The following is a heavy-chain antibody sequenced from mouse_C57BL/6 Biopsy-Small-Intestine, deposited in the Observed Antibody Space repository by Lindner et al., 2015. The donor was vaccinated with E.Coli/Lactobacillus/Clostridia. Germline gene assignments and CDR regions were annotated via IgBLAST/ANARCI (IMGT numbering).Heavy chain of an antibody. CDR1: GDSFSSYA. CDR2: ITPIFGIA. CDR3: ARPHSGGWVDYYTMDV. Sequence: SVKVSCKVSGDSFSSYAFSWVRQAPGQGLEWMGRITPIFGIAKYAQKFQGRVTITADKSTTTVYMELSSLRFEDTAVYYCARPHSGGWVDYYTMDVWGQGTTVTVSS. V-gene: IGHV1-4*01. D-gene: IGHD1-1*02. J-gene: IGHJ1*01.